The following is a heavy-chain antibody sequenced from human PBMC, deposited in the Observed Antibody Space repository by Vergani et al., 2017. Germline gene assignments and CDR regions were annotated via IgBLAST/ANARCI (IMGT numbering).Heavy chain of an antibody. CDR2: IIPIFGTV. Sequence: QVQLVQSGAEVKKPGSSVKVSCKASGGTFSSYAISWVRQAPGQGLEWMGGIIPIFGTVNYAQKFQGRVTITADESTSTAYMELSSLRSEDTAVYYCARVSYCSSTSCYGDYYYYMDVWGKGTTVTVSS. V-gene: IGHV1-69*01. J-gene: IGHJ6*03. CDR1: GGTFSSYA. D-gene: IGHD2-2*01. CDR3: ARVSYCSSTSCYGDYYYYMDV.